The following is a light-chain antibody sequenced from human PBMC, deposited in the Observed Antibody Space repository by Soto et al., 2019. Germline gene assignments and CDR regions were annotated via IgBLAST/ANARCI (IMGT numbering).Light chain of an antibody. CDR1: QSVSSK. J-gene: IGKJ3*01. CDR2: GAS. V-gene: IGKV3-15*01. CDR3: QQRSNWQFT. Sequence: EIVMTQSPATLSVSPGEGATLSCRASQSVSSKLAWYQQKPGQAPRLLIYGASTRATGIPARFSGSGSGTDFTLTISSLEPEDFAVYYCQQRSNWQFTFGPGTKVDIK.